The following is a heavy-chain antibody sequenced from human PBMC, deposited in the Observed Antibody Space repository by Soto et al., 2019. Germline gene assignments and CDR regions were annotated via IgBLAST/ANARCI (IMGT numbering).Heavy chain of an antibody. J-gene: IGHJ6*03. CDR1: GGSFSGYY. Sequence: SEILSLTCAVYGGSFSGYYWSWIRQPPGKGLEWSGEINHSGSTNYNPSLKSRVTISVDTSKNQFSLKLSSVTAADTAVYYCARVRMSTGGKSYYYYMDVWGKGTTVTVSS. D-gene: IGHD2-2*01. CDR3: ARVRMSTGGKSYYYYMDV. CDR2: INHSGST. V-gene: IGHV4-34*01.